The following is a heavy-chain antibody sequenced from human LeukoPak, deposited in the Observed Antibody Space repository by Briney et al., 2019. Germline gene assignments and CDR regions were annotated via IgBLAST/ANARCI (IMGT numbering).Heavy chain of an antibody. D-gene: IGHD2-21*01. CDR3: AKEFNRGLPDY. CDR2: ISYDGSNE. Sequence: GGSLRLSCAASGFTFSTYGMHWVRQAPGKGLEWVAVISYDGSNEYYADSVKGRFTISRDNSKNTLYLQMSSLRAGDTAVYYCAKEFNRGLPDYWGQGTLVTVPS. CDR1: GFTFSTYG. V-gene: IGHV3-30*18. J-gene: IGHJ4*02.